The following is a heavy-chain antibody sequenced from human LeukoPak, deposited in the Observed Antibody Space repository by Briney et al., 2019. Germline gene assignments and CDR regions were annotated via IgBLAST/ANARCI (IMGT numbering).Heavy chain of an antibody. V-gene: IGHV1-46*01. CDR3: ARDHQYGDYDGTFDY. Sequence: GASVKVSCKASGYTFTRYYVHWVRQAPEQGLEWMGIINPTGGSTSYAQKFQGRVTMTRDMSTSTVYMQLSSLRSEDTAVYYCARDHQYGDYDGTFDYWGQGTLVTVSS. J-gene: IGHJ4*02. CDR2: INPTGGST. CDR1: GYTFTRYY. D-gene: IGHD4-17*01.